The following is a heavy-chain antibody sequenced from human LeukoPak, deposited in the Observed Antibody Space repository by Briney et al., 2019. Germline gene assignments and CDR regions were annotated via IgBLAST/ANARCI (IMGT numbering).Heavy chain of an antibody. V-gene: IGHV4-61*01. CDR1: GGSVSSGSYY. CDR3: ARGLVEQWLVRNYYYGMDV. J-gene: IGHJ6*02. Sequence: RPSETLSLTCTVSGGSVSSGSYYWSWIRQPPGKGLEWIGYIYYSGSTNYNPSLKSRVTISVDTSKNQFSLKLSSVTAADTAVYYCARGLVEQWLVRNYYYGMDVWGQGTTVTVSS. CDR2: IYYSGST. D-gene: IGHD6-19*01.